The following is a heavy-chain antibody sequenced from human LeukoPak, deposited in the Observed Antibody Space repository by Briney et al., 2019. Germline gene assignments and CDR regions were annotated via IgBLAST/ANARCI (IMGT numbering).Heavy chain of an antibody. CDR2: IYYTGYT. CDR3: ARGYYFDNSGYYAAFDY. V-gene: IGHV4-39*07. J-gene: IGHJ4*02. D-gene: IGHD3-22*01. CDR1: GGSIRSRSNY. Sequence: SETLSLTCTVSGGSIRSRSNYWGWPRQPPGTGLEWMGSIYYTGYTFYNPSLKSRVTISVDTSRNKVSLKLTSVTAADTAVYYCARGYYFDNSGYYAAFDYWGQGTLVIVSS.